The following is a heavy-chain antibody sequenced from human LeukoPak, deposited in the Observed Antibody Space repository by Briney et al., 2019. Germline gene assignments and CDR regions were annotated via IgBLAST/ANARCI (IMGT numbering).Heavy chain of an antibody. Sequence: PSETLSLTCTVSVVSISSSNFYLGLIRQPPGKGLEWIGNIHYSGSTYYNPSLKSRVTISVDTSKNQFSLKLTSVTAADTAVYYCARHAKYYYDSSGYYKGWFDPWGQGTLVTVSS. J-gene: IGHJ5*02. CDR2: IHYSGST. CDR3: ARHAKYYYDSSGYYKGWFDP. V-gene: IGHV4-39*01. CDR1: VVSISSSNFY. D-gene: IGHD3-22*01.